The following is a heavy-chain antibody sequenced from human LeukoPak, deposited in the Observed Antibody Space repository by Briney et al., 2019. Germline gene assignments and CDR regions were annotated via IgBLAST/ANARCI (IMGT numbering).Heavy chain of an antibody. V-gene: IGHV3-21*01. CDR1: GFDFNYYD. D-gene: IGHD3-16*01. CDR2: ISSSSSYI. Sequence: GGFLRLSCVASGFDFNYYDMNWVRQAPGKGLEWVSSISSSSSYIYFADSAKGRFTISRDNANNSVFLQMSSLRPEDTAVYYCARRGGLSSGRGFDHWGQGTLVTVSS. J-gene: IGHJ4*02. CDR3: ARRGGLSSGRGFDH.